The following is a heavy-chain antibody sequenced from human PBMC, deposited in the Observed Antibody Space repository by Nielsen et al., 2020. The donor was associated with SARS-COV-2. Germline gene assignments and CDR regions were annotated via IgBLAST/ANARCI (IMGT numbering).Heavy chain of an antibody. V-gene: IGHV3-23*01. CDR2: LSGRGGT. CDR1: GLTFSDYY. J-gene: IGHJ4*02. CDR3: ARSTPYGTTWYGALDS. Sequence: GESLKISCAASGLTFSDYYFSWIRQAPGKGLEWVSALSGRGGTHYADFVKGRFTTSTDTSRTTLYLQMTSLRAEDTAIYYCARSTPYGTTWYGALDSWGQGTLVSVSS. D-gene: IGHD6-13*01.